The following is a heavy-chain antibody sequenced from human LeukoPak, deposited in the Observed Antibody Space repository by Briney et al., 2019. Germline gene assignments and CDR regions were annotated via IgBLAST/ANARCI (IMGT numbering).Heavy chain of an antibody. Sequence: GASVKVSCKASGYTFTGYYIHWVRQAPGQGLEWMGWINPNSGGTNYAQKFQGRVTMTRDTSISTAYMELSRLRSDDTAVYYCARVRASGGSLHRSLDRWFDPWGQGTLVTVSS. CDR3: ARVRASGGSLHRSLDRWFDP. CDR2: INPNSGGT. V-gene: IGHV1-2*02. J-gene: IGHJ5*02. CDR1: GYTFTGYY. D-gene: IGHD2-15*01.